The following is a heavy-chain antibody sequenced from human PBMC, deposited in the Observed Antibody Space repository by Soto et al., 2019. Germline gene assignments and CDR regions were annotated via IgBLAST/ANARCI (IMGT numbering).Heavy chain of an antibody. CDR3: AREEYSGYDL. CDR2: ISAYNGNT. CDR1: GDTVTSED. V-gene: IGHV1-18*01. J-gene: IGHJ4*02. Sequence: SYKTTGDTVTSEDISWLRHTPGQGLEWMGWISAYNGNTNYAQKLQGRVTMTTDTSISTAYMELSRLRSDDTAVYYCAREEYSGYDLWGQGTLVTVSS. D-gene: IGHD5-12*01.